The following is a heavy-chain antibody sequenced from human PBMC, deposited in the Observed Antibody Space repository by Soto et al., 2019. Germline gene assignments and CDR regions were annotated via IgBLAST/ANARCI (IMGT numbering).Heavy chain of an antibody. CDR1: GFTFSSYG. CDR2: ISYDGSNK. Sequence: GGSLRLSCAASGFTFSSYGMHWVRQAPGKGLEWVAVISYDGSNKYYADSVKGRFTISRDNSKNTLYLQMNSLRAEDTAVYYCSNDLNIAAAGWGQGTLVTVSS. D-gene: IGHD6-13*01. J-gene: IGHJ4*02. V-gene: IGHV3-30*18. CDR3: SNDLNIAAAG.